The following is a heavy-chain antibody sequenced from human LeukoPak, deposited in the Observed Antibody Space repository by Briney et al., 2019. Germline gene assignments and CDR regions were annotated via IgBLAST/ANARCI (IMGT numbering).Heavy chain of an antibody. CDR2: ISYDGSNK. V-gene: IGHV3-30*04. D-gene: IGHD6-19*01. CDR3: ARDPGSGHFDY. J-gene: IGHJ4*02. CDR1: GFTFSSYA. Sequence: AGGSLRLSCAASGFTFSSYAMHWVRQAPGKGLEWVAVISYDGSNKYYADSVKGRFTISRDNSKNTLYLQMNSLRAEDTAVYYCARDPGSGHFDYWGQGTLVTVSS.